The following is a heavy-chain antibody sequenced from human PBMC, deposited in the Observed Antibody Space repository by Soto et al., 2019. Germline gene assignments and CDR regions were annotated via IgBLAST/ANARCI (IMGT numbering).Heavy chain of an antibody. CDR3: AKDLYYDSSGYLFDY. CDR2: ISGSGGST. Sequence: GSLRLSCAASGFTFSSYAMSWVRQAPGKGLEWVSAISGSGGSTYYADSVKGRFTISRDNSKNTLYLQMNSLRAEDTAVYYCAKDLYYDSSGYLFDYWGQGTLVTVSS. V-gene: IGHV3-23*01. CDR1: GFTFSSYA. D-gene: IGHD3-22*01. J-gene: IGHJ4*02.